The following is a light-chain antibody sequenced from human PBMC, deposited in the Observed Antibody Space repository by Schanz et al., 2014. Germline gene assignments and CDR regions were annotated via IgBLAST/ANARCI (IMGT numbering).Light chain of an antibody. Sequence: EIVLTQSPVTLSLYPGERATLSCRASQSVNSYLAWYQQKPGLAPRLLIYDASNRATGIPDRFSGSGSGTDFTLSISRLEPEDFAVYYCQQHPPITFGQGTRLDIK. CDR2: DAS. V-gene: IGKV3-11*01. CDR1: QSVNSY. J-gene: IGKJ5*01. CDR3: QQHPPIT.